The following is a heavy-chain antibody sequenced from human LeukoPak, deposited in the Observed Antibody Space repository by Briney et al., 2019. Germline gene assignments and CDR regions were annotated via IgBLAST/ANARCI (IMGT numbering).Heavy chain of an antibody. CDR2: INPNSGGT. CDR3: ARTTDRDAYSPFDY. CDR1: GYTFTGYY. V-gene: IGHV1-2*02. D-gene: IGHD5-24*01. J-gene: IGHJ4*02. Sequence: ASVKVSCRASGYTFTGYYMHWVRQAPGQGLEWMGWINPNSGGTNYAQKFQGRVTMTRDTSVTTAYMELSRLRSADTAVYFCARTTDRDAYSPFDYWGQGTLVTVSS.